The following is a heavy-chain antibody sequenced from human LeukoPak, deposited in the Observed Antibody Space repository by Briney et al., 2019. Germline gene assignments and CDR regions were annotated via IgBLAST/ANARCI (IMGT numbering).Heavy chain of an antibody. CDR3: ARDRGRDGTGTTMDWFDP. Sequence: SQTLSLTCTVSGVSISSSDYYWSWIRQPPGKGLEWIGYIYYSGTTYYNPSLRSRVTISVDTSKNQFPLKLSSVTAADTAVYYCARDRGRDGTGTTMDWFDPWGQGTLVTVSS. V-gene: IGHV4-30-4*08. CDR2: IYYSGTT. CDR1: GVSISSSDYY. J-gene: IGHJ5*02. D-gene: IGHD1-1*01.